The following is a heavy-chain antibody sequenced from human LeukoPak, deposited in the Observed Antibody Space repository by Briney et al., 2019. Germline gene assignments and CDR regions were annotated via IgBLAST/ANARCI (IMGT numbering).Heavy chain of an antibody. J-gene: IGHJ6*03. CDR2: AYYRSKWNN. CDR3: ARGLLEYSSSSVRYYYYYMDV. V-gene: IGHV6-1*01. D-gene: IGHD6-6*01. Sequence: SQTLSLTCAISGDSVSSKSVAWNWIRQSPSRGLEWLGRAYYRSKWNNDYALSVKSRIIIKTDTSNNHFSLHLSSVTPEDTAVYYCARGLLEYSSSSVRYYYYYMDVWGKGTSVTVSS. CDR1: GDSVSSKSVA.